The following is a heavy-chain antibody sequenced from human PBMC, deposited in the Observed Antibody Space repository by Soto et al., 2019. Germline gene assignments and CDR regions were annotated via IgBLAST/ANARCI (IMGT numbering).Heavy chain of an antibody. CDR1: GFTFDDYG. J-gene: IGHJ6*02. CDR2: INWNGGST. D-gene: IGHD6-19*01. Sequence: GGSLRLSCAASGFTFDDYGMSWVRQAPGKGLEWVSGINWNGGSTGYADSVKGRFTISRDNAKNSLYLQMNSLRAEDTALYYCARENRIAVATGYYYYGMDVWGQGTTVTVSS. CDR3: ARENRIAVATGYYYYGMDV. V-gene: IGHV3-20*04.